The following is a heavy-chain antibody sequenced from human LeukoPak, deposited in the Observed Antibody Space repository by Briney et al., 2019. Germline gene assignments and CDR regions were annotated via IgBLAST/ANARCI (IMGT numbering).Heavy chain of an antibody. D-gene: IGHD3-10*01. CDR3: GGATYGSGSYYLDY. J-gene: IGHJ4*02. CDR1: GGSISGYY. Sequence: SETLSLTCTVSGGSISGYYWSWIRQPPGKGLEWIGSIYYSGSTYYNPSLKSRVTISVDTSKNQFSLKLSSLTAADTAVYYCGGATYGSGSYYLDYWGQGTLVTVSS. V-gene: IGHV4-59*05. CDR2: IYYSGST.